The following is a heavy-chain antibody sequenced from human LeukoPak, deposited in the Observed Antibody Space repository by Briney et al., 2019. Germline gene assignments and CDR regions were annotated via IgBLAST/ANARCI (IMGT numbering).Heavy chain of an antibody. V-gene: IGHV3-11*05. J-gene: IGHJ3*02. CDR3: ARAPPDYVEAFDI. CDR1: GFTFSDYY. D-gene: IGHD4-17*01. CDR2: ISSSSSYT. Sequence: GGSLRLSCAASGFTFSDYYMSWIRQAPGKGLEWVSYISSSSSYTNYADSVKGRFTISRDNAKNSLYLQMNSLRAEDPAVYYCARAPPDYVEAFDIWGQGTMVTVSS.